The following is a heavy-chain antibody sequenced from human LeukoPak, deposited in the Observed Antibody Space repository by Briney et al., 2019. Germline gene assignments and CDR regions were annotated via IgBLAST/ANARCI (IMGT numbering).Heavy chain of an antibody. CDR3: AKFGLDSSNWFDW. V-gene: IGHV3-30*02. J-gene: IGHJ5*01. CDR1: GFTFSTYA. CDR2: IRYDGSNK. Sequence: PGGSLRLSCAAPGFTFSTYAMHWVRQAPGKGLEWVSFIRYDGSNKYYADSVKGRFTISRDNSKNTLYLQMNSLRAEDTAVYYCAKFGLDSSNWFDWWSQQTLVTVYS. D-gene: IGHD6-13*01.